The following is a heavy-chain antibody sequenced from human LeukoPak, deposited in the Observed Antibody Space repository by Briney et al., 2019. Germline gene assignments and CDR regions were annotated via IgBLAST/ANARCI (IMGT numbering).Heavy chain of an antibody. J-gene: IGHJ4*02. D-gene: IGHD3-22*01. CDR1: GFTSSSYA. V-gene: IGHV3-23*01. Sequence: GGSLRLSCVASGFTSSSYAMSWARQAPGKGLEWVSAISGSGGSTYYADSVKGRFTISRDNSKNTLYLQMNSLRAEDTAVYRCAKDVAYYYDSSGYALPYYFDYWGQGTLVTVSS. CDR3: AKDVAYYYDSSGYALPYYFDY. CDR2: ISGSGGST.